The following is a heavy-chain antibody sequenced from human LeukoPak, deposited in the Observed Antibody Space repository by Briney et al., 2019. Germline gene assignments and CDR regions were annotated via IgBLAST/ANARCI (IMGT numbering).Heavy chain of an antibody. Sequence: SETLSLTCTVSGGSISSYYWSWIRQPPGKGLEWIGYIYYSGSTNYNPSLKSRVTISVDTSKNQFSLKLSSVTAADTAVYYCARTRNDYGGSYWFDPWGQGTLVTVSS. CDR1: GGSISSYY. J-gene: IGHJ5*02. CDR2: IYYSGST. V-gene: IGHV4-59*08. D-gene: IGHD4-23*01. CDR3: ARTRNDYGGSYWFDP.